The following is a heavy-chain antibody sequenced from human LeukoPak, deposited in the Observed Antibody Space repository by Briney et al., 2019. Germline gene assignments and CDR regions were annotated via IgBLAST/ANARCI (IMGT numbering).Heavy chain of an antibody. CDR3: ARVRSGYDWGSDAFDI. J-gene: IGHJ3*02. D-gene: IGHD5-12*01. V-gene: IGHV1-46*01. CDR1: GYTFTSYY. CDR2: INPSGGST. Sequence: ASVTVSFKASGYTFTSYYMHWVRQAPGQGLEWMGIINPSGGSTSYAQKFQGRVTMTRDTSTSTVYMELSSLRSEDTAVYYCARVRSGYDWGSDAFDIWGQGTMVTVSS.